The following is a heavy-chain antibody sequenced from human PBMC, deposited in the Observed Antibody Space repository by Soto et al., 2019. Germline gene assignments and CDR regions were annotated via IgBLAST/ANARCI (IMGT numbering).Heavy chain of an antibody. V-gene: IGHV3-33*08. CDR3: ARSDCTGAYCYSWPFNYGVDV. CDR1: GFTFNTYG. Sequence: PGGSLRLSCTTSGFTFNTYGMHWVRQAPGKGLEWVAIIWYDGSNKYYADSVKGRFTTSRDNSKNTLYLQMNSLRAEDTALYYSARSDCTGAYCYSWPFNYGVDVWGQGTTVTVSS. J-gene: IGHJ6*02. D-gene: IGHD2-15*01. CDR2: IWYDGSNK.